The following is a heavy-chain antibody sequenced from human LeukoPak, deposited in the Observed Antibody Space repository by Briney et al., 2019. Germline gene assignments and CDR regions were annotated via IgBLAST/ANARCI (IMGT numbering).Heavy chain of an antibody. Sequence: ASVKVSFKASGYTFTGYYMHWVRQAPGQGLEWMGWINPNSGGTNYAQKFQGRVTMTRDTSISTAYMELSRLRSDDTAVYYCARESGQWLVRGDYWGQGTLVTVSS. V-gene: IGHV1-2*02. CDR1: GYTFTGYY. D-gene: IGHD6-19*01. J-gene: IGHJ4*02. CDR2: INPNSGGT. CDR3: ARESGQWLVRGDY.